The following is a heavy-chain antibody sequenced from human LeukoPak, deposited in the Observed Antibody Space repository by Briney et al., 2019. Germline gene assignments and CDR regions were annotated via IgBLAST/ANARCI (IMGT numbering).Heavy chain of an antibody. D-gene: IGHD3-10*01. J-gene: IGHJ4*02. CDR1: GFTFSNHG. CDR2: IWYDGSTK. CDR3: ARDRKTGSYYPDY. Sequence: GGPLRLSCAASGFTFSNHGMHWVRRTPGKGLEWLAVIWYDGSTKYYADSVKGRFTISRDNSGNTVFLHMNSLRAEDTAFYFCARDRKTGSYYPDYWGRGTLVTVSS. V-gene: IGHV3-33*01.